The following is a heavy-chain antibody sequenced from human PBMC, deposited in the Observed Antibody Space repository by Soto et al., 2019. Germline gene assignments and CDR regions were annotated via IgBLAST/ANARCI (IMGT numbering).Heavy chain of an antibody. Sequence: PGGSLRLSCAASGFTFSSYGMHWVRQAPGKGLEWVAVIWYDGSNKYYADSVKGRFTISRDNSKNTLYLQMNSLRAEDTAVYYCARDSDIVVVPAATTLGYWGQGTLVTVSS. V-gene: IGHV3-33*01. J-gene: IGHJ4*02. CDR2: IWYDGSNK. CDR3: ARDSDIVVVPAATTLGY. CDR1: GFTFSSYG. D-gene: IGHD2-2*01.